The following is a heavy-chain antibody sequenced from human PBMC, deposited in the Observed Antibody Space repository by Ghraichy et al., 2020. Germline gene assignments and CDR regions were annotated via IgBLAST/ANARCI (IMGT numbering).Heavy chain of an antibody. J-gene: IGHJ4*02. CDR3: ASVKYYYDSSGYYYNDY. D-gene: IGHD3-22*01. CDR1: GYSFTSYW. Sequence: GESLNISCKGSGYSFTSYWIGWVRQMPGKGLEWMGIIYPGDSDTRYSPSFQGQVTISADKSISTAYLQWSSLKASDTAMYYCASVKYYYDSSGYYYNDYWGQGTLVTVSS. CDR2: IYPGDSDT. V-gene: IGHV5-51*01.